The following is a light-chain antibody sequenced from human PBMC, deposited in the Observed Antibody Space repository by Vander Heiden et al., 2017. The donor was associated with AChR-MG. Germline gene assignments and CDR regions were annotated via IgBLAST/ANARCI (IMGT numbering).Light chain of an antibody. J-gene: IGLJ3*02. CDR1: SSDIGLYDY. CDR3: SSYTRTSWV. V-gene: IGLV2-8*01. CDR2: EVT. Sequence: QSALTQPPSASGSPGQSVTISRTGTSSDIGLYDYVPWYQQPLCTAPQLSIYEVTERPSGVPDRFSGSKSGNTASLTVSGLQAEDEADYYCSSYTRTSWVVGGGTKLSVL.